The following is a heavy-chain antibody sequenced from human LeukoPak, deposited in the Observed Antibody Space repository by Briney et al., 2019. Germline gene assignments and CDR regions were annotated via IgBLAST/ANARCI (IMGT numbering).Heavy chain of an antibody. CDR2: INSDGSST. CDR3: ASSGGSYYYYYMDV. V-gene: IGHV3-74*01. CDR1: GFTFSSYW. D-gene: IGHD3-16*01. Sequence: PGGSLRLSCAASGFTFSSYWMHWVRQAPGKGLAWVSRINSDGSSTSYADSVKGRFTISRDNAKNTLYLQMNSLRAEDTAVYYCASSGGSYYYYYMDVWGKGTTVTVSS. J-gene: IGHJ6*03.